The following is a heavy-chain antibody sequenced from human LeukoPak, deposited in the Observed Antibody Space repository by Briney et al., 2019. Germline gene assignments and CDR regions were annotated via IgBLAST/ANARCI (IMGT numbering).Heavy chain of an antibody. Sequence: GGSLRLSCAASGFTFSSYAMHWVRQAPGKGLEWVAFIRYDGSNKYYADSVKGRFTVSRDNSKNTLYLQMKSLRAEDTAVYYCAKGGGYEAQYYYYYLDVWGKGTTVTISS. CDR3: AKGGGYEAQYYYYYLDV. D-gene: IGHD5-12*01. CDR2: IRYDGSNK. CDR1: GFTFSSYA. V-gene: IGHV3-30*02. J-gene: IGHJ6*03.